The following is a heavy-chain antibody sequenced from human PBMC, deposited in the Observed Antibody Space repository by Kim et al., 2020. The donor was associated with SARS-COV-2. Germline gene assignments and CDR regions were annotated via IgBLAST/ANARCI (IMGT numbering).Heavy chain of an antibody. J-gene: IGHJ4*02. V-gene: IGHV4-39*01. CDR1: GGSISSSRHY. CDR3: VAYQYETTYGF. CDR2: IYYTWTT. D-gene: IGHD1-1*01. Sequence: SETLSLTCTVSGGSISSSRHYWAWIRQPPGKGLEWIGSIYYTWTTDYNPSLKSRVTISLDTSKNEFSLKLNSVTAADTAVYYCVAYQYETTYGFWGQGTLVAVSS.